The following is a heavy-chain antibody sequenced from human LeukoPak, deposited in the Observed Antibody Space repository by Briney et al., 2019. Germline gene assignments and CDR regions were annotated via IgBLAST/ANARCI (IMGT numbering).Heavy chain of an antibody. J-gene: IGHJ4*02. CDR2: ISSSSSTI. CDR3: ANLFGELST. D-gene: IGHD3-10*01. Sequence: GGSLRLSCAASGFTFSSYSMNWVRQAPGKGLEWVSYISSSSSTIYYADSVKGRFTISRDNSKNTLYLQMNSLRAEDTAVYYCANLFGELSTWGQGTLVTVSS. V-gene: IGHV3-48*01. CDR1: GFTFSSYS.